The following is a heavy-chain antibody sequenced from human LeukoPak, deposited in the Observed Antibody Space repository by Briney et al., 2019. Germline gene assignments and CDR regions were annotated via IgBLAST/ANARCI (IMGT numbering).Heavy chain of an antibody. CDR2: ISSNGGST. V-gene: IGHV3-64*01. CDR3: ARVSSGWYYFDY. Sequence: PGGSLRLSCAASGFTFSSYAMHWVRQAPGKGLEYVSGISSNGGSTYYENSVKGRFTISRDNSKTTLYLQMGSLGAEDMAVYFCARVSSGWYYFDYWGQGTLVTVSS. CDR1: GFTFSSYA. D-gene: IGHD6-19*01. J-gene: IGHJ4*02.